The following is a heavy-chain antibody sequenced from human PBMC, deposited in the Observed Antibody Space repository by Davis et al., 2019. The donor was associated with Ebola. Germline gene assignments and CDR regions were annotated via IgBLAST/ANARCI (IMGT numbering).Heavy chain of an antibody. J-gene: IGHJ5*02. CDR3: ARDRTGSGGWFDP. V-gene: IGHV3-74*01. CDR1: GFTFSSYW. CDR2: ITSDGSST. D-gene: IGHD6-19*01. Sequence: HTAGSLTLSCAASGFTFSSYWMHWVRQAPGKGLVWVSRITSDGSSTSYADSVKGRFTISRDNAKNTLCLQMNSLRAEDTAVYYCARDRTGSGGWFDPWGQGTLVTVSS.